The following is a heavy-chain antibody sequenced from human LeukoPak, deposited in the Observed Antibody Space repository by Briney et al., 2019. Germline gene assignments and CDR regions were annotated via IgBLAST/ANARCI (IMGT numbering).Heavy chain of an antibody. CDR2: IYSGGST. D-gene: IGHD4-23*01. CDR1: GFTVSGNY. CDR3: ARDLRGGGIDAFDI. Sequence: PGGSLRLSCAASGFTVSGNYMTWVRQAPGKGLEWVSVIYSGGSTYYADSVKGRFTISRHNSKNTLYLQMDSLRPEDTAVYYCARDLRGGGIDAFDIWGQGTMVTVSS. V-gene: IGHV3-53*04. J-gene: IGHJ3*02.